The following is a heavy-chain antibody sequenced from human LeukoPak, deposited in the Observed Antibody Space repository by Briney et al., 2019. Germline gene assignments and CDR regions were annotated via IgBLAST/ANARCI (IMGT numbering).Heavy chain of an antibody. J-gene: IGHJ5*02. V-gene: IGHV1-8*01. CDR1: GYTFTSYD. D-gene: IGHD5/OR15-5a*01. CDR2: MNPNSGNT. CDR3: AKGQVEGRSTVRFDP. Sequence: ASVTVSCKASGYTFTSYDITWVRQATGQGLEWMGWMNPNSGNTGYAQKFQGRVTMTRNTSISTAYMELSSLRSEDTAVYYCAKGQVEGRSTVRFDPWGQGTLVTVSS.